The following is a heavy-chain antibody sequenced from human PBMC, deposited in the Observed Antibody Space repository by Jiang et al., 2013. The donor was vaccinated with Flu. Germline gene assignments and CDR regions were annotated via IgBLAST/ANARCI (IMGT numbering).Heavy chain of an antibody. Sequence: YGAEVKKPGESLKISCKGSGYSFTSYWIGWVRQMPGKGLEWMGVIYPGDSDTRYSPAFQGQVTISADKSITTAYLQWSSLKASDTAIYYCAKLSRSQFGSGNYGEYWGQGTLVTVSS. D-gene: IGHD3-10*01. CDR2: IYPGDSDT. V-gene: IGHV5-51*03. CDR1: GYSFTSYW. CDR3: AKLSRSQFGSGNYGEY. J-gene: IGHJ4*02.